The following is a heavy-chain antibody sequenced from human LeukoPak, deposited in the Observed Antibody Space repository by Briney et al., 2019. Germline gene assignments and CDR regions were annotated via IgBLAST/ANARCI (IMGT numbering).Heavy chain of an antibody. V-gene: IGHV3-9*01. CDR3: ARDYDILTVAFDY. D-gene: IGHD3-9*01. CDR2: ISWNSGSI. Sequence: GGSLRLSCAASGFTFDDYAMHWVRQAPGKGLEWVSGISWNSGSIGYADSVKGRFTISRDNAKNSLYLEMNSLRAEDTAVYYCARDYDILTVAFDYWGNGTLVTVSS. J-gene: IGHJ4*01. CDR1: GFTFDDYA.